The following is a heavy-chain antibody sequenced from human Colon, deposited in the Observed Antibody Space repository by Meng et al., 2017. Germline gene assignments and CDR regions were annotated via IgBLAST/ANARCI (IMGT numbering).Heavy chain of an antibody. CDR1: GCGCRSYY. D-gene: IGHD3-10*01. CDR3: ARAYITRLRRNWFDP. Sequence: LSGSGVLYPSVARCRSVVLRGCGCRSYYCSWSRQPPGKELECMGVVSHPGDTNYNPSLDSRVTISVNTSKNHIFLNLTSVTAADTALYYCARAYITRLRRNWFDPWGQGTLVTVSS. CDR2: VSHPGDT. V-gene: IGHV4-34*01. J-gene: IGHJ5*02.